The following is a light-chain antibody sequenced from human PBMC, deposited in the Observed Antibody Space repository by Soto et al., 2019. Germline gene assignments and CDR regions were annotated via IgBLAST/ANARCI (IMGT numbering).Light chain of an antibody. CDR1: QSVSSS. J-gene: IGKJ2*01. CDR3: QQYNNWPPRYT. CDR2: RAS. Sequence: EIVMTQSPATLSVSPGERATLSCRASQSVSSSLAWYQQKPGQAPGLLIYRASIRATGIPARFSGSGSGTEFTLTISSLQSEDFAVYYCQQYNNWPPRYTFGQGTKLEIK. V-gene: IGKV3-15*01.